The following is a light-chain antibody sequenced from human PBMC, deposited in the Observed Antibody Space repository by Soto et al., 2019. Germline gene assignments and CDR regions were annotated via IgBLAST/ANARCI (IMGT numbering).Light chain of an antibody. CDR1: SSNIGAGYD. CDR3: QSYDSSLIGSV. Sequence: QSVLTQPPSVSGAPGQRITIYCAGSSSNIGAGYDVHWYQQLPGTAPKLLIYNNNNRPSGVPDRFSGSKSGTLATLAITGLQAEDESDYYCQSYDSSLIGSVFGGGTKLTVL. CDR2: NNN. J-gene: IGLJ2*01. V-gene: IGLV1-40*01.